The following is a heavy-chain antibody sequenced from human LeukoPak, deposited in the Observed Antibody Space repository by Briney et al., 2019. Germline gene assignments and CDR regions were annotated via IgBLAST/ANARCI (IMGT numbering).Heavy chain of an antibody. V-gene: IGHV3-23*01. J-gene: IGHJ3*01. CDR2: ISPSGDIT. D-gene: IGHD3/OR15-3a*01. Sequence: GGSLRLSCAASGFHFSTHGMNWVRQAPGKGLEWVSGISPSGDITYYADSVMGRFTISRDNRKSTVSPQMNSLRAEDTALYYCVRDLDWGAFDVWGQGTMVTVSS. CDR1: GFHFSTHG. CDR3: VRDLDWGAFDV.